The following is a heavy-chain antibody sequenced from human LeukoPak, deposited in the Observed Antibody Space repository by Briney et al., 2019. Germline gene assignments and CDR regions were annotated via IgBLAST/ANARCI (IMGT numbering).Heavy chain of an antibody. CDR3: ARPETSIEWFDP. J-gene: IGHJ5*02. CDR1: GGTFSSYA. Sequence: SVKVTCKASGGTFSSYAISWVRQAPGQGLEWMGGIIPIFGTANYAQKFQGRVTITADESTSTAYMELSSLRSEDTAVYYCARPETSIEWFDPWGQGTLVTVSS. CDR2: IIPIFGTA. V-gene: IGHV1-69*01. D-gene: IGHD1-14*01.